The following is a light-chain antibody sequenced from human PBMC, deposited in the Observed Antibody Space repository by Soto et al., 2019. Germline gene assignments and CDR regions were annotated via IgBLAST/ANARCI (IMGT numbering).Light chain of an antibody. J-gene: IGKJ1*01. Sequence: DIQMTQSPSTLFASLGGRVTITCRASQSISSWLAWYQQKPGKAAKLLIYDAYSLESGVTSRFSGSGSGTEFTLTITSLQPDDFATYYCQPYNSYPWTFGQGTKVDIK. CDR2: DAY. V-gene: IGKV1-5*01. CDR1: QSISSW. CDR3: QPYNSYPWT.